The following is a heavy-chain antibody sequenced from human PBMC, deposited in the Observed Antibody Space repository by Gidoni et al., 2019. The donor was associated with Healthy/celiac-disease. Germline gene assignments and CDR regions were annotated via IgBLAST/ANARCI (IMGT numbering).Heavy chain of an antibody. CDR2: IIPIFGTA. D-gene: IGHD3-3*01. CDR3: AAREVEGKVDFWSGHYYYYYMDV. CDR1: GGPFSSYA. J-gene: IGHJ6*03. Sequence: QVQLVQSGAEVKKPGSSVKVSCKASGGPFSSYAISWVRQAPGQGLEWMGGIIPIFGTANYAQKCQGRVTITADESTSTAYMELSSLRSEDTAVYYCAAREVEGKVDFWSGHYYYYYMDVWGKGTTVTVSS. V-gene: IGHV1-69*01.